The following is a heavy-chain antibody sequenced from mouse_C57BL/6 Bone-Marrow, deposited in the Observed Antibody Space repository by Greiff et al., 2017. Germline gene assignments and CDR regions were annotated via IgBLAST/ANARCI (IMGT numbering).Heavy chain of an antibody. V-gene: IGHV5-17*01. J-gene: IGHJ2*01. D-gene: IGHD1-2*01. CDR2: ISSCSSAI. CDR1: GFTFTDYG. CDR3: ARMNYGDDIDY. Sequence: EVQVVEPGGGLVKPGASLKLSCAASGFTFTDYGMHWVRQAPEQGLEWIAYISSCSSAIYYADTVKGRVTISVDNAKNTLFLQMTSLTSEDTAMYYCARMNYGDDIDYWGQGTTLTVSS.